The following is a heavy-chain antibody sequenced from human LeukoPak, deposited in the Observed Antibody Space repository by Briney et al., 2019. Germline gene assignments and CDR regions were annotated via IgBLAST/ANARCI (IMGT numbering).Heavy chain of an antibody. CDR2: LYSGGSA. J-gene: IGHJ4*02. Sequence: GGSLRLSCAASGLSVSSKYMNWVRQAPGKGLEWVSLLYSGGSAYYADSVKGRFTISRDNSKNTLYLQMNSLRAEDTAVYYCATRRDSSGWYYFDYWGQGTLVTVSS. CDR1: GLSVSSKY. V-gene: IGHV3-53*01. D-gene: IGHD6-19*01. CDR3: ATRRDSSGWYYFDY.